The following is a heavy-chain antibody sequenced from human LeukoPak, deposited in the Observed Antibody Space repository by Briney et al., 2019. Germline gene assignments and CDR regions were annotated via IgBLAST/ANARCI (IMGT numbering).Heavy chain of an antibody. CDR3: TASYFDSSGYRG. D-gene: IGHD3-22*01. Sequence: GGSLRLSCAASGFTFSNAWMSWVRQAPGKGLEWVGRIKTKTDGGTTDYAAPVKGRFTISRDDSKNTLYPQMNSLKTEDTAVYYCTASYFDSSGYRGWGQGTLVAVSS. CDR2: IKTKTDGGTT. J-gene: IGHJ4*02. V-gene: IGHV3-15*01. CDR1: GFTFSNAW.